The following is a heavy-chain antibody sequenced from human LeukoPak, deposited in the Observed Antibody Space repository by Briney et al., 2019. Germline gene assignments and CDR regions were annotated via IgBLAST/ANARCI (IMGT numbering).Heavy chain of an antibody. CDR2: IMPIFAAP. V-gene: IGHV1-69*01. CDR1: GCDFSTYT. D-gene: IGHD3-16*01. Sequence: GSSVKVSCKVSGCDFSTYTIAWVRRAPGQTLEWKGGIMPIFAAPNYSQNFHGRVTITADESTTKAYLDLTSLTSDDTAMYYCARDLGVGWFDPWGEGTLVTVSS. CDR3: ARDLGVGWFDP. J-gene: IGHJ5*02.